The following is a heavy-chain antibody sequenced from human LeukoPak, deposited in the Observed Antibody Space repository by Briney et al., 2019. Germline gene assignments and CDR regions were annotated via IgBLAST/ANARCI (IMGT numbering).Heavy chain of an antibody. Sequence: GASVKVSCKASGYTFTSYGISWVRQAPGQGLGWMGWISAYNGNTNYAQKLQGRVTMTTDTSTSTAYMELRSLRSEDTAVYYCARDLQAKGCTNGVCRPMGYYYGMDVWGQGTTVTVSS. V-gene: IGHV1-18*01. CDR2: ISAYNGNT. J-gene: IGHJ6*02. CDR3: ARDLQAKGCTNGVCRPMGYYYGMDV. D-gene: IGHD2-8*01. CDR1: GYTFTSYG.